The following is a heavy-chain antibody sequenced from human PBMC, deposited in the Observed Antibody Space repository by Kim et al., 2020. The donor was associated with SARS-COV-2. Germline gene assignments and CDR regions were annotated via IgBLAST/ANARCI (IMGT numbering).Heavy chain of an antibody. V-gene: IGHV4-39*01. D-gene: IGHD3-10*01. J-gene: IGHJ5*02. CDR3: ARRLRNSPGSSPYYCDL. Sequence: LKSRVTISVDTSKNQFSLKLTSVTAADTAVYYCARRLRNSPGSSPYYCDLWGQGTLVTVSS.